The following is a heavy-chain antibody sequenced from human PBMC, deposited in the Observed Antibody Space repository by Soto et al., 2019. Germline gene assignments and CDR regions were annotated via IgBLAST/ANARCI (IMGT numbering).Heavy chain of an antibody. CDR2: ISAYNGNT. J-gene: IGHJ4*02. D-gene: IGHD6-13*01. Sequence: GASVKVGCKASGYTVTSYGISWVRQTTGQGLEWMGWISAYNGNTNYAQKLQGRVTMTTDTSTSTAYMELRSLRSDDTAVYYCARDGGRIAAAGTLLGWGQGTLVTVSS. CDR3: ARDGGRIAAAGTLLG. V-gene: IGHV1-18*01. CDR1: GYTVTSYG.